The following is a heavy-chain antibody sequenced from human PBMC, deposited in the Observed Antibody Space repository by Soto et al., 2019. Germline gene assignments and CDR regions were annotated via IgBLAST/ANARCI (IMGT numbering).Heavy chain of an antibody. CDR2: ISYDGSNK. CDR1: GFTFSSYA. D-gene: IGHD3-3*01. J-gene: IGHJ6*02. V-gene: IGHV3-30-3*01. CDR3: AIDFSPQGGYGMAV. Sequence: QVQLVESGGGVVQPGRSLRLSCAASGFTFSSYAMHWVRQAPGKGLEWVAVISYDGSNKYYADSVKGRFTISRDNSKNPPYLQMNSLRAAATAVYYCAIDFSPQGGYGMAVWGQGTPVTVSS.